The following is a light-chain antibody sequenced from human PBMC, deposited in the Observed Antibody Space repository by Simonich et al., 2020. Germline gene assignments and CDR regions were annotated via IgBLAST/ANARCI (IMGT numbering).Light chain of an antibody. J-gene: IGKJ2*01. CDR2: WAS. V-gene: IGKV4-1*01. Sequence: DIVMTQSPDSLAVSLGERATINCKSSQSVLSSSNNKNYLAWYQQKPGQPPKLLIYWASTRESGVPARFSGSGSGTDFTLTISSLQAEDVAVYYCQQYYSTPRTFGQGTKLEIK. CDR1: QSVLSSSNNKNY. CDR3: QQYYSTPRT.